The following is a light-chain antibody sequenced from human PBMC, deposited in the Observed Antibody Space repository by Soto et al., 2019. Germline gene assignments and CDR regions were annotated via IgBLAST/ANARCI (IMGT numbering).Light chain of an antibody. Sequence: QSVLTQPPSVSGAPGQRVTISCTGSSSNIGAGYDVHWYQQLPGTARKLLIYGNSNRPSGVPDRFSGSKSGTSASLAITGLQAEDEADYYCQSYDSSLSVVFGGGTKVTVL. J-gene: IGLJ2*01. V-gene: IGLV1-40*01. CDR3: QSYDSSLSVV. CDR2: GNS. CDR1: SSNIGAGYD.